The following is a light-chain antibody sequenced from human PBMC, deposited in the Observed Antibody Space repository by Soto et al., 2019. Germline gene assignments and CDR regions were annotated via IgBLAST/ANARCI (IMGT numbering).Light chain of an antibody. CDR1: QSVSSSY. V-gene: IGKV3-20*01. Sequence: EIVLTQSPGTLSLSPGERATLSCRASQSVSSSYLAWYQQKPGQAPRLLIYGASSRATGIPDRFSGSGSGTDFTLTISRLVPEDFAVYYCQQYGSSRGWTFGQGTKVDIK. CDR2: GAS. CDR3: QQYGSSRGWT. J-gene: IGKJ1*01.